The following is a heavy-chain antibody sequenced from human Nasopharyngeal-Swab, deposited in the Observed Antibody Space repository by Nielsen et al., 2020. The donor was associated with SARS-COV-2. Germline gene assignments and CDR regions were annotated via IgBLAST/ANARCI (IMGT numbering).Heavy chain of an antibody. Sequence: ESLKISCAASGITFNNYAMSWVRQGPGKGLEWVSALSAPGNPYYADSVKGRFTISRDSSQNTLYLQMNSLRADDTAVYYCATPRGFSGYDYGYWGQGNLVTVSS. CDR3: ATPRGFSGYDYGY. V-gene: IGHV3-23*01. CDR2: LSAPGNP. D-gene: IGHD5-12*01. CDR1: GITFNNYA. J-gene: IGHJ4*02.